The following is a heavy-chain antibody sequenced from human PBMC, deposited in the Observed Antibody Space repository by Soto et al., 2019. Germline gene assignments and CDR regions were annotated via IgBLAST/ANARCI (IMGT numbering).Heavy chain of an antibody. CDR2: IYYSGST. Sequence: WETLSLTYSVSGGSVSSGSYYWTCIRQPPGKGLVWIGYIYYSGSTNYNPPLKSRVTISVDTSKSLLSLKVGSVTAADTGVYYCSLYSGSYRNWFDPWGQGALVTVS. D-gene: IGHD1-26*01. CDR1: GGSVSSGSYY. CDR3: SLYSGSYRNWFDP. V-gene: IGHV4-61*01. J-gene: IGHJ5*02.